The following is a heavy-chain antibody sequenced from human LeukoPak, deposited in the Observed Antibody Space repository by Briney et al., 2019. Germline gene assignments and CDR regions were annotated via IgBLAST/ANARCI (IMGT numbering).Heavy chain of an antibody. Sequence: PSETLSLTCTVSGGSISSSHYYWGWVRQPPGKGLEWIGSIYYSGNTYYNPSLKSRVTMSVDTSMNQFSLKLNSVTAADTAVYYCAGQRRGTGPNWFGPWGQGTLVTVSS. V-gene: IGHV4-39*01. CDR2: IYYSGNT. CDR1: GGSISSSHYY. D-gene: IGHD1/OR15-1a*01. J-gene: IGHJ5*02. CDR3: AGQRRGTGPNWFGP.